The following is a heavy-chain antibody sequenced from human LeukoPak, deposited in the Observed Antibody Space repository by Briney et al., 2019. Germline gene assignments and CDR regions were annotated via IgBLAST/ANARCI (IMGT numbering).Heavy chain of an antibody. CDR3: AREGSIAAATPSFDY. CDR2: INTNTGNP. Sequence: ASVKVSCKASGYTFTSYAMNWVRQAPGQGLEWMGWINTNTGNPTYAQGFTGRFVFSLDTSVSTAYLQISSLKAEDTAVYYCAREGSIAAATPSFDYWGQGTLVTVSS. V-gene: IGHV7-4-1*02. CDR1: GYTFTSYA. J-gene: IGHJ4*02. D-gene: IGHD6-13*01.